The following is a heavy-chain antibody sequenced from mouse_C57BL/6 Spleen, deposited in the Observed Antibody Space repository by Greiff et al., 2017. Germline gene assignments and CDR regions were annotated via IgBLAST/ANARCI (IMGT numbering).Heavy chain of an antibody. CDR2: ISNKANGYTT. J-gene: IGHJ2*01. Sequence: EVMLVESGGGLVQPGGSLSLSCAASGFTFTDYYMSWVRQPPGKALEWLGFISNKANGYTTEYSASVKGRFTISRDNSQSILYLQMNALRAEDSATYYCARWLTGTFDYWGQGTTLTVSS. V-gene: IGHV7-3*01. CDR1: GFTFTDYY. D-gene: IGHD4-1*01. CDR3: ARWLTGTFDY.